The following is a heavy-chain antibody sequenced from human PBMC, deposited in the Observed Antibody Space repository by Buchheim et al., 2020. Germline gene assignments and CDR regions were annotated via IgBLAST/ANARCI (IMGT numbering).Heavy chain of an antibody. D-gene: IGHD2-15*01. CDR2: IYYSGST. CDR1: GGSISSYY. CDR3: ARSWGSATPFDY. Sequence: QVQLQESGTGLVKPSETLSLTCTVSGGSISSYYWSWIRQPPGKGLEWIGYIYYSGSTNYNPSLKSRVTISVDTSKNQFSLKLSSVTAADTAVYYCARSWGSATPFDYWGQGTL. V-gene: IGHV4-59*08. J-gene: IGHJ4*02.